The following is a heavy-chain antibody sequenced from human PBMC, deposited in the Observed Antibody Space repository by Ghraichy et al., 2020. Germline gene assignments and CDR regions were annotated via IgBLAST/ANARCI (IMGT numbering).Heavy chain of an antibody. Sequence: SETLSLTCTVTGGSISSYYWSWIRKPPGKGLECIGYIYYSGTTEYNPSLKSRVTISLDTSKNQFSLKLSSVTAADTAVYYCARHREQWLIRSFDIWGQGTMVTAS. CDR3: ARHREQWLIRSFDI. CDR2: IYYSGTT. CDR1: GGSISSYY. D-gene: IGHD6-19*01. J-gene: IGHJ3*02. V-gene: IGHV4-59*08.